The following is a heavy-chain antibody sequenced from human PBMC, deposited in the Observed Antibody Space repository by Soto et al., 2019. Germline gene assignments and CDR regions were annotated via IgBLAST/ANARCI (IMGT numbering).Heavy chain of an antibody. CDR1: GYSFTSYW. CDR3: ATEWSSSATEFDF. V-gene: IGHV5-51*01. Sequence: GASLKISCKGSGYSFTSYWIGGARQMPGKGLEWMGIIYPDDSDTRYSPSFQGQVTISADKSISTAYLQWSSLRAEDTALYYCATEWSSSATEFDFWGQGALVTVSS. J-gene: IGHJ4*02. D-gene: IGHD6-6*01. CDR2: IYPDDSDT.